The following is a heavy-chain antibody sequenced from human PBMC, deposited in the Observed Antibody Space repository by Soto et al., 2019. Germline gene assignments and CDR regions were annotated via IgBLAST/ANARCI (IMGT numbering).Heavy chain of an antibody. D-gene: IGHD3-9*01. J-gene: IGHJ4*02. V-gene: IGHV3-23*01. CDR1: GFTFSSYA. Sequence: EVQLLESGGGLVQPGGSLRLSCAASGFTFSSYAMSWVRQAPGKGLEWVSAISGSGGSTYYADSVKGRFTISRDNSKNTLYLQMNSLRADDTAVDYCATIGGERYFDWLLFPEGCYWGQGTLVTVSS. CDR3: ATIGGERYFDWLLFPEGCY. CDR2: ISGSGGST.